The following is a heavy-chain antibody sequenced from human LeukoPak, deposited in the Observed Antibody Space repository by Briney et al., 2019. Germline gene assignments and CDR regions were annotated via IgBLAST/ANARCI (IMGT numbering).Heavy chain of an antibody. D-gene: IGHD4-17*01. CDR2: MYNSGST. Sequence: PSETLSLTCTVSGRSISGSYWRWLRQPPGKGLEWIAYMYNSGSTNYNPSLKSRVTISIDTSKNQFSLKLSSLTAADTAIYYCARGIESYGDYRYWGQGILVTVSS. CDR1: GRSISGSY. CDR3: ARGIESYGDYRY. V-gene: IGHV4-59*01. J-gene: IGHJ4*02.